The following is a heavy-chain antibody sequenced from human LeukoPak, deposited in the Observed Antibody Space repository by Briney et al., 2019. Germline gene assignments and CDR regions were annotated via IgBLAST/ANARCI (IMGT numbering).Heavy chain of an antibody. CDR1: GFTFSSYA. V-gene: IGHV3-23*01. Sequence: GGSLRLSCAASGFTFSSYAMSWVRQAPGKGLEWVSAISGSGGSTYYADSVKGRFTISRDNSKNTLYLQMNSLRAEDTAVYYCAKSFRQVLRFLEWLFAFDIWGQGTMVTVSS. CDR3: AKSFRQVLRFLEWLFAFDI. CDR2: ISGSGGST. J-gene: IGHJ3*02. D-gene: IGHD3-3*01.